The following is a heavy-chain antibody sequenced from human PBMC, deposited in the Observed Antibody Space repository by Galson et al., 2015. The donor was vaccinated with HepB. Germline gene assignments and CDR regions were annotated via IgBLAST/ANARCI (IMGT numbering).Heavy chain of an antibody. Sequence: SLRLSCAASGFTFSSYGMHWVRQAPGKGLEWVAVIWYDGSNKYYADSVKGRFTISRDNSKNTLYLQMNSPRAEDTAVYYCARVASLWFGARRAGGYFDYWGQGTLVTVSS. D-gene: IGHD3-10*01. V-gene: IGHV3-33*01. CDR3: ARVASLWFGARRAGGYFDY. CDR2: IWYDGSNK. CDR1: GFTFSSYG. J-gene: IGHJ4*02.